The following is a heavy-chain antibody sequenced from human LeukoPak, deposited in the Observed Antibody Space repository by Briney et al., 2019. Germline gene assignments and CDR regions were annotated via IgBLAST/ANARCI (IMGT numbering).Heavy chain of an antibody. CDR1: GYTFTGYY. D-gene: IGHD2-2*01. V-gene: IGHV1-2*02. J-gene: IGHJ5*02. CDR3: ARFHQYCSSTSCYGFDP. Sequence: ASVKVSCKASGYTFTGYYMHWVRQAPGQGLEWMGWINPNSGGTNYAQKFQGRVTMTRDTSISTAYMELSRLRPDDTAVYYCARFHQYCSSTSCYGFDPWGQGTLVTVSS. CDR2: INPNSGGT.